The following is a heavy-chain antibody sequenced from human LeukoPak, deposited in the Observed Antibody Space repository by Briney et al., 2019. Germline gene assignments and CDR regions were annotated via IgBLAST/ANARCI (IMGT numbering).Heavy chain of an antibody. V-gene: IGHV3-66*01. CDR1: GFIVSSNY. D-gene: IGHD2-2*01. Sequence: PGGSLRLSCAGSGFIVSSNYMSWVRQAAGKGLEWVSVIYGSSRTYYADSVKGRFTISRDNSKNTLYLQMNSLRAEDTAVYYCAKVRVEYQLLYYFDYWGQGTLVTVSS. CDR3: AKVRVEYQLLYYFDY. CDR2: IYGSSRT. J-gene: IGHJ4*02.